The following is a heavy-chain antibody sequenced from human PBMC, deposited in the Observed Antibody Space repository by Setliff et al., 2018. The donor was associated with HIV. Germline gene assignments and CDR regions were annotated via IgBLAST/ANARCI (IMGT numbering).Heavy chain of an antibody. Sequence: ASETLSLTCSVSGGSISSHYWGWIRQPPGRGLEWIGYIMYNEGNNFNPSLKSRVTISVDTSKNELSLRLSSVTAADSAVYYCARVGHTRGYSGYDVYYYYMDVWGEGTTVTVS. V-gene: IGHV4-59*11. CDR3: ARVGHTRGYSGYDVYYYYMDV. D-gene: IGHD5-12*01. J-gene: IGHJ6*03. CDR1: GGSISSHY. CDR2: IMYNEGN.